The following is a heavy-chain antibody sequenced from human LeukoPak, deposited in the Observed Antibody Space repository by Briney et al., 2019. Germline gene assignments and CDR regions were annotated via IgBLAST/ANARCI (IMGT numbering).Heavy chain of an antibody. V-gene: IGHV1-18*01. CDR3: ARGERAYGSESTNDY. CDR1: GYTFTSYG. Sequence: GASVKVSCTASGYTFTSYGISWVRQAPGQGLEWMGWISPYNGNTNYAQKLQGRVTMTTDTSTSTAYMELRSLRSDDTAVYYCARGERAYGSESTNDYWGQGTLVTVSS. J-gene: IGHJ4*02. D-gene: IGHD3-10*01. CDR2: ISPYNGNT.